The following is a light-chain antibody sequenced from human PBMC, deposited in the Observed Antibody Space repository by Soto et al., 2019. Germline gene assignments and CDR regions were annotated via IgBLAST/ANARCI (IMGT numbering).Light chain of an antibody. Sequence: EIVMTQSPATLSVSPGERATLACRASQTVASNVAWYQHKPGRAPRLLIHGASTRATGVPARFSGTGSGTEFTLTISSLQSDDFAVYYCQQYHNWPPQYTFGQGTKLQIK. J-gene: IGKJ2*01. V-gene: IGKV3-15*01. CDR1: QTVASN. CDR3: QQYHNWPPQYT. CDR2: GAS.